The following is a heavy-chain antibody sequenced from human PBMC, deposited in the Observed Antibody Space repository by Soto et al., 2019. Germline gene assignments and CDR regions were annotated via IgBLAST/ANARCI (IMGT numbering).Heavy chain of an antibody. CDR3: AIRHLLDYIRWCFDP. Sequence: ASVKVSCKASGYTFTENQIHWLRRAPGQRLQWLGRIDPKSGDTTFAPTFQGRVTMTRDTSTNTAYLELTRLTSDDTAIYYCAIRHLLDYIRWCFDPCGLGTLVTVSS. J-gene: IGHJ5*02. D-gene: IGHD2-21*01. CDR2: IDPKSGDT. V-gene: IGHV1-2*02. CDR1: GYTFTENQ.